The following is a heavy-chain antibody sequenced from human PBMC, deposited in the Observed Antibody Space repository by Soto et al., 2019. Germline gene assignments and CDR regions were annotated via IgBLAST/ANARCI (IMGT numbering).Heavy chain of an antibody. Sequence: SETLSLTCTVSGGSISSYYGSWIRQPPGKGLEGIGYIYYSGSTNYNPSLKSRVTISVDTSKNQFSLKLSSVTAADTAVYYCARARVDTIFGVERGRGWFDPWGQGTLVTVSS. J-gene: IGHJ5*02. CDR2: IYYSGST. D-gene: IGHD3-3*01. CDR3: ARARVDTIFGVERGRGWFDP. CDR1: GGSISSYY. V-gene: IGHV4-59*01.